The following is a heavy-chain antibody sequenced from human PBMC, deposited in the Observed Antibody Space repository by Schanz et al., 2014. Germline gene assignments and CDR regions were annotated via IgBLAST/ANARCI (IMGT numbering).Heavy chain of an antibody. CDR3: AKLSSSGRLAGYFDY. Sequence: EGQLAESGGGLVQPGGSLRLSCAASGFTFSSYAMTWVRQAPGKGLEWVSALSGSGGSTYYADSVKGRFTISRDNSKNTLYLQMSSLRAEDTAIYCCAKLSSSGRLAGYFDYWGQGALVTVSS. J-gene: IGHJ4*02. CDR1: GFTFSSYA. CDR2: LSGSGGST. D-gene: IGHD6-19*01. V-gene: IGHV3-23*04.